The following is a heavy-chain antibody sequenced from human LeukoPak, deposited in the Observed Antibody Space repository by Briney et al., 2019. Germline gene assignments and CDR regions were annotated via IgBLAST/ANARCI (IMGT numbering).Heavy chain of an antibody. CDR2: ISSSSSTT. Sequence: GGSLRLSCAASGFTFSSYSMNWVRQAPGKGLEWVSYISSSSSTTYYADSVQGRFTISRDNSKNTLYLQMNSLRAEDTAVYYCARDLGSAFDIWGQGTMVTVSS. CDR1: GFTFSSYS. CDR3: ARDLGSAFDI. D-gene: IGHD3-16*01. J-gene: IGHJ3*02. V-gene: IGHV3-48*01.